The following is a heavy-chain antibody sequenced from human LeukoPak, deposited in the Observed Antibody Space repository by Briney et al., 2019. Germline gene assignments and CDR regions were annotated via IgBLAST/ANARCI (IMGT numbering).Heavy chain of an antibody. CDR3: GTLGVMWEIDY. CDR1: GFTFSRFW. D-gene: IGHD1-26*01. V-gene: IGHV3-74*01. CDR2: INSDETTT. Sequence: GGSLRLSRAAPGFTFSRFWMFWGPQAPGKGPGWVSRINSDETTTNYADSVKGRFTISRDNTKSTLYLEMNSLRAEDTAVYYCGTLGVMWEIDYWGQGTLVTVSS. J-gene: IGHJ4*02.